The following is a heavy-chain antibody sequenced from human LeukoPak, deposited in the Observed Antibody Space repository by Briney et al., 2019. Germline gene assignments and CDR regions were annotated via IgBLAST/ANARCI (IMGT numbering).Heavy chain of an antibody. J-gene: IGHJ5*02. D-gene: IGHD3-10*01. Sequence: ASVKVSCKASGYTFTSYDINWVRQATGQGLEWMGWMNPNSGNTGYAQKFQGRVTMTRNTSISTAYMELSSLRSEDTAVYYCARGIRITMVRGVYNWFDPWGQGTLVTVSS. CDR2: MNPNSGNT. V-gene: IGHV1-8*01. CDR1: GYTFTSYD. CDR3: ARGIRITMVRGVYNWFDP.